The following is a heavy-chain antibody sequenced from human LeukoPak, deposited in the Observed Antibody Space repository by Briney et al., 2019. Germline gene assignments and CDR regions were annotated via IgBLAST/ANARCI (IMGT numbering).Heavy chain of an antibody. V-gene: IGHV6-1*01. Sequence: SQTLSLTCDISLDSLSSNSAAWNWIRQSPLRSLECRGRAYYRPKWYNDYAVSVKSPITTNPDTSKNQFSLQLNSVTPEDTAVYYCTRGAPVGSSREFDYWGQGTLVTVSS. CDR3: TRGAPVGSSREFDY. CDR2: AYYRPKWYN. J-gene: IGHJ4*02. CDR1: LDSLSSNSAA. D-gene: IGHD5-24*01.